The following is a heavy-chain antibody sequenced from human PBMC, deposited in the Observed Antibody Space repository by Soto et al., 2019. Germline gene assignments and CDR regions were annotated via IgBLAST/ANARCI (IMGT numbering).Heavy chain of an antibody. CDR2: IYYSGST. J-gene: IGHJ4*02. Sequence: SETLSLTCTVSGGSISSYYWSWIRQPPGKGLEWIGYIYYSGSTNYNPSLESRVTISVDTSKNQFSLKLSSVTAADTAVYYCARVRGGWYYFDYWGQGTLVTVSS. CDR1: GGSISSYY. V-gene: IGHV4-59*01. D-gene: IGHD6-19*01. CDR3: ARVRGGWYYFDY.